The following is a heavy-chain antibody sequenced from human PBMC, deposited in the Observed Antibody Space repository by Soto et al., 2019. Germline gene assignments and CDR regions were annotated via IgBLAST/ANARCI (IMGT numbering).Heavy chain of an antibody. Sequence: HLGVSLRLSCAASGFTFSSYSMNWVRQAPGKGLEWVSYISSSSSTIYYADSVKGRFTISRDNAKNSLYLQMNSLRAEDTAVYYCARESGAGSSTVTLNRFDPWGQGTLVTVSS. V-gene: IGHV3-48*01. CDR2: ISSSSSTI. D-gene: IGHD4-17*01. CDR3: ARESGAGSSTVTLNRFDP. CDR1: GFTFSSYS. J-gene: IGHJ5*02.